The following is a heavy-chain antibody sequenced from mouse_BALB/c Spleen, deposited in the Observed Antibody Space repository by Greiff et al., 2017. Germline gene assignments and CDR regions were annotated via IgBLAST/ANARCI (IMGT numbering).Heavy chain of an antibody. V-gene: IGHV1-15*01. CDR2: IDPGTGGT. J-gene: IGHJ3*01. CDR1: GYTFTDYE. Sequence: QVQLQQSGAELVRPGASVTLSCKASGYTFTDYEMHWVQQTPVHGLEWIGAIDPGTGGTAYNQKFKGKATLTADKSSSTAYMELRSLTSEDSAVYCCTRYYYDPWFAYWGQGTLVTVSA. CDR3: TRYYYDPWFAY. D-gene: IGHD1-1*01.